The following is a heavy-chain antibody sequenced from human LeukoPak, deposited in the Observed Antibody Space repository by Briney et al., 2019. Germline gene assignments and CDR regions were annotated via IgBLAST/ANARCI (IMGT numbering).Heavy chain of an antibody. Sequence: ASVKVSCKASGYTFTSYDINWVRQATGQGLEWMGWMNPNSGNTGYAQKFQGRVTMTRNTSISTAYMELSSLRSEDTAVYYCARGVWRGYQLPTHFDYWGQGTLVTVSS. J-gene: IGHJ4*02. CDR1: GYTFTSYD. CDR3: ARGVWRGYQLPTHFDY. CDR2: MNPNSGNT. D-gene: IGHD2-2*01. V-gene: IGHV1-8*02.